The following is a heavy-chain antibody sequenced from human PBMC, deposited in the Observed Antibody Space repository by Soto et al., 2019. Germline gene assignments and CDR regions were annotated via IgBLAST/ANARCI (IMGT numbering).Heavy chain of an antibody. Sequence: QVQLVQSGAEVKKPGSSVKVSCKASGGTFSSYAISRVRQAPGQGLEWMGGIIPIFGTANYAQKFQARVTITADESTSTAYMELSSLRSEDTAVYYCARDYYDSSGYYRKPNYYYYYYGMDVWGQGTTVTVSS. CDR3: ARDYYDSSGYYRKPNYYYYYYGMDV. J-gene: IGHJ6*02. V-gene: IGHV1-69*01. CDR1: GGTFSSYA. D-gene: IGHD3-22*01. CDR2: IIPIFGTA.